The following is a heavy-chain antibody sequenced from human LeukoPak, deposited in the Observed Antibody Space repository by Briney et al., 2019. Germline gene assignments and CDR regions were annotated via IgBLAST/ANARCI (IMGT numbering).Heavy chain of an antibody. V-gene: IGHV3-33*01. Sequence: GRSLRLSCAASGFTFSSYGMHWVRQAPGKGLECVSVIWYDETNKYYADSVKGRFTISRDNSKNTLYLQINSLRAEDTAVYYCARVGRGTYHIDYWGQGTLVSVSS. CDR2: IWYDETNK. J-gene: IGHJ4*02. CDR3: ARVGRGTYHIDY. CDR1: GFTFSSYG. D-gene: IGHD1-26*01.